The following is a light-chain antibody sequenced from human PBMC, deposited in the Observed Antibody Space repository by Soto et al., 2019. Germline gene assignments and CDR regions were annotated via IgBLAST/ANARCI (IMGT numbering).Light chain of an antibody. J-gene: IGKJ4*01. Sequence: IQLTQSPSSLSASVGDRVTITCRASQGISSYLAWYQQTPGKAPKLLIYGASTLQSGVPSRFSGSASGTKFSLTISSLQPEDFATYYCQQLNSYPRAFGGGTKVEIK. CDR1: QGISSY. CDR3: QQLNSYPRA. CDR2: GAS. V-gene: IGKV1-9*01.